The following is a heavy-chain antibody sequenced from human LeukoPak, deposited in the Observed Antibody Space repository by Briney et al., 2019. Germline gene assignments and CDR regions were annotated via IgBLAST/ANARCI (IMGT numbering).Heavy chain of an antibody. D-gene: IGHD1-26*01. Sequence: SVKVSCKASGGTFSSYAISWVRQAPGQGLEWMGGIIPIFGTANYAQKFQGRVTITADESTSTAYMELSRLRSDDTAVYYCAREVGGSYRNFDYWGQGTLVTVSS. CDR1: GGTFSSYA. CDR2: IIPIFGTA. CDR3: AREVGGSYRNFDY. V-gene: IGHV1-69*01. J-gene: IGHJ4*02.